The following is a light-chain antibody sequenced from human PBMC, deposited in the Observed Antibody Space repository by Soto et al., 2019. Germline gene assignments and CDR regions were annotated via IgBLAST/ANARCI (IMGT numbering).Light chain of an antibody. CDR3: QQYNSYST. V-gene: IGKV1-5*03. CDR2: KAS. J-gene: IGKJ1*01. Sequence: DIHLTQSPSFLSASVGDRVTITCRPSQSISSWLAWYQQKPGKAPKLLIYKASSLESGVPSRFSGCGSGTEFTLTISSLQPDDFATYYCQQYNSYSTFGQGTKVDIK. CDR1: QSISSW.